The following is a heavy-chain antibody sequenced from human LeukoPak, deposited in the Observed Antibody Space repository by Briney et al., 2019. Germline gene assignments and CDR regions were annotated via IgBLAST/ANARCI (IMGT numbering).Heavy chain of an antibody. CDR1: GFTFSNYA. CDR2: INPDGSEK. J-gene: IGHJ4*02. D-gene: IGHD2-21*01. Sequence: GGSLRLSCAASGFTFSNYAMTWVRQPPGRGLEWVANINPDGSEKRYVDSVKGRFTTSRDNAKNSFYLQMNSLRAEDTAVYYCASWYSENNLWGQGTRVTVSS. CDR3: ASWYSENNL. V-gene: IGHV3-7*01.